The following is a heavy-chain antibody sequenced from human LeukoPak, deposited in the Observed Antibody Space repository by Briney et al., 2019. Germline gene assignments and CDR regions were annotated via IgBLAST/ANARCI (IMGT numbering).Heavy chain of an antibody. Sequence: GASVKVSCKASGGTFSSYAISWVRQAPGQGLEWMGGIIPIFGTANYAQKFQGRVTITADKSTSTAYMELSSLRAEDTAVYYCARANEVGANVVGIWGQGTMVTVSS. CDR2: IIPIFGTA. CDR3: ARANEVGANVVGI. CDR1: GGTFSSYA. J-gene: IGHJ3*02. V-gene: IGHV1-69*06. D-gene: IGHD1-26*01.